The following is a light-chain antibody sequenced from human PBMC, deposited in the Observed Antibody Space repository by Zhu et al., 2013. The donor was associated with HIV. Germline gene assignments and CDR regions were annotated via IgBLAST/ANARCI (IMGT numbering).Light chain of an antibody. J-gene: IGKJ4*01. CDR3: YSYHGAPKT. V-gene: IGKV3-15*01. Sequence: EIVMTQSPATLSVSPGERATLSCRASQSVSSNLAWYQQKPGQAPRLLIYGASTRATGIPARFSGSGSGTEYTLTISSLQSEDVATYYCYSYHGAPKTFGGGTKVE. CDR2: GAS. CDR1: QSVSSN.